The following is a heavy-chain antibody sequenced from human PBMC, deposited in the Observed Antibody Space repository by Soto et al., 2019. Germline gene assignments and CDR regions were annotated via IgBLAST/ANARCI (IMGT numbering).Heavy chain of an antibody. CDR2: IYHSGST. V-gene: IGHV4-4*02. J-gene: IGHJ6*02. D-gene: IGHD1-26*01. Sequence: PSETLSLTCAVSGGSISSSNWWSWVRHPPGKGLEWIGEIYHSGSTNYNPSLKSRVTISVDKSKNQFSLKLSSVTAADTAVYYCARGFGKLGFYYYYGMDVWGQGTTVT. CDR1: GGSISSSNW. CDR3: ARGFGKLGFYYYYGMDV.